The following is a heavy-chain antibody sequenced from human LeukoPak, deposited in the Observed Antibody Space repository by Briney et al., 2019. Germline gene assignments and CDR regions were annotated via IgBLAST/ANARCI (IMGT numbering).Heavy chain of an antibody. V-gene: IGHV4-34*01. CDR2: INHSGST. Sequence: SETLSLTCAVYGGSSSGYYWSWIRQPPGKGLEWIGEINHSGSTNYNPSLKSRVTISVDTSKNQFSLKLSSVTAADTAVYYCARQLQKCKITMVRTGLGYWGQGTLVTVSS. D-gene: IGHD3-10*01. CDR3: ARQLQKCKITMVRTGLGY. CDR1: GGSSSGYY. J-gene: IGHJ4*02.